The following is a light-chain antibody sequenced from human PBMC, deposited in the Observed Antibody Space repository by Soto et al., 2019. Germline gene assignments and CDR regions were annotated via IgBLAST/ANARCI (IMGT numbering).Light chain of an antibody. CDR2: AAS. CDR1: QSISSY. CDR3: QQSYSTLFT. J-gene: IGKJ3*01. V-gene: IGKV1-39*01. Sequence: DIQMTQSPSSLSASVGDRVTITCRASQSISSYLNWYQQKPGKAPKLLIYAASSLQSGVPSRFSGRGSGTDFTLTISSLQPEDFATYYGQQSYSTLFTAGPGTKGDIK.